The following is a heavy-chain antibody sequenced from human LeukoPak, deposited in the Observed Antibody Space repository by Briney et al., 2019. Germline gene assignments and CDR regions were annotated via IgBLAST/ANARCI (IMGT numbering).Heavy chain of an antibody. Sequence: GESLQISCKGSGYSFTSYWIGWVRQMPGKGLEWMGIIYPGDSDTRYSPSFQGQVTISADKSISTAYLQWSSLKASDTAMYYCARRAVAGYYYYYGMDVWGQGTTVTVSS. V-gene: IGHV5-51*01. D-gene: IGHD6-19*01. CDR3: ARRAVAGYYYYYGMDV. CDR2: IYPGDSDT. J-gene: IGHJ6*02. CDR1: GYSFTSYW.